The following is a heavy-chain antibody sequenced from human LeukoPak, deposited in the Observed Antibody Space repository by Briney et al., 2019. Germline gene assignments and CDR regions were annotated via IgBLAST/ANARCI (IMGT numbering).Heavy chain of an antibody. J-gene: IGHJ4*02. CDR1: GFIFSSFS. V-gene: IGHV3-30*04. CDR3: AKLTSGWFEDF. D-gene: IGHD6-19*01. CDR2: ITHDGRKT. Sequence: PGGSLRLSCAASGFIFSSFSMNWVRQAPGKGLEWVACITHDGRKTYHADSVKGRFTISRDDSKNTLYLQMNSLRAEDTAVYYCAKLTSGWFEDFWGQGTLVTVSS.